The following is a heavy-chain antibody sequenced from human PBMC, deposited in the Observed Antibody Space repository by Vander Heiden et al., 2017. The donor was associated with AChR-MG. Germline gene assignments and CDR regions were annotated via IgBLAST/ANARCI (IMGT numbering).Heavy chain of an antibody. D-gene: IGHD1-26*01. J-gene: IGHJ4*02. CDR1: GFTFSSYA. CDR2: ISYDGSNK. CDR3: ARGPRIVGATTD. Sequence: HVQLVESGGGVVQPGRSLSLSCAASGFTFSSYAMHWVRQAPGKGLEWVAVISYDGSNKYYADSVKGRFTISRDNSKNTLYLQMNSLRAEDTAVYYCARGPRIVGATTDWGQGTLVTVSS. V-gene: IGHV3-30-3*01.